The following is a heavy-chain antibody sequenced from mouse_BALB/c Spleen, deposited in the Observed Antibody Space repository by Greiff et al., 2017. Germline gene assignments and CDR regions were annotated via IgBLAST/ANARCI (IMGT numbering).Heavy chain of an antibody. J-gene: IGHJ4*01. CDR1: GYTFTDYA. D-gene: IGHD2-4*01. CDR3: ARYDLAMDY. CDR2: ISTYYGDA. V-gene: IGHV1S137*01. Sequence: VQGVESGAELVRPGVSVKISCKGSGYTFTDYAMHWVKQSHAKSLEWIGVISTYYGDASYNQKFKGKATMTVDKSSSTAYMELARLTSEDSAIYYCARYDLAMDYWGQGTSVTVSS.